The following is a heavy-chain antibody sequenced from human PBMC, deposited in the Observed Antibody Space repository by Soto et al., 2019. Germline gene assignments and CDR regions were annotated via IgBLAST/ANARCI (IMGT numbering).Heavy chain of an antibody. CDR2: INPYNGNT. Sequence: ASVKGCCKASGYTLISHGISWVRQAPGQGLEWMGWINPYNGNTDYAREVQGRVTMTTDKSTNTAYMELRSLRSDDTAVYYCARAFYDFLSGGHDYWGQGTLVTVS. D-gene: IGHD3-3*01. V-gene: IGHV1-18*01. J-gene: IGHJ4*02. CDR3: ARAFYDFLSGGHDY. CDR1: GYTLISHG.